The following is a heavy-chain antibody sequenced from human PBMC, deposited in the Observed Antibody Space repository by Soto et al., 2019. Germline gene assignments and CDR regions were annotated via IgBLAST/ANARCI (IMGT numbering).Heavy chain of an antibody. CDR1: GLNLSSTV. V-gene: IGHV3-23*04. D-gene: IGHD3-10*01. CDR2: ISGGSRT. CDR3: VPHGMSVRGGVLSFDS. J-gene: IGHJ4*02. Sequence: EVQLVVSGGGLVRPGGSLRLSCVASGLNLSSTVMTWVRQAPGKGLEWVSSISGGSRTFYADSVKGRFTISRDNSKNTVDLQMNSRGGEATAEYYCVPHGMSVRGGVLSFDSSGQGTLVTVSS.